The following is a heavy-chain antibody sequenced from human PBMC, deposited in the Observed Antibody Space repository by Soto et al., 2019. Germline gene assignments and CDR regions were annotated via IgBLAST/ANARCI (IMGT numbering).Heavy chain of an antibody. D-gene: IGHD3-22*01. J-gene: IGHJ4*02. CDR1: GYSFTSYW. CDR2: IYPGDSDT. Sequence: PGESLKISCKGSGYSFTSYWIDWVRQMPGKGLEWMGIIYPGDSDTRYSPSFQGQVTISADKSVTTAYLQWSSLKASDTAMYYCARLHNYDNSGSSEGLDYWGQGTLVTVSS. CDR3: ARLHNYDNSGSSEGLDY. V-gene: IGHV5-51*01.